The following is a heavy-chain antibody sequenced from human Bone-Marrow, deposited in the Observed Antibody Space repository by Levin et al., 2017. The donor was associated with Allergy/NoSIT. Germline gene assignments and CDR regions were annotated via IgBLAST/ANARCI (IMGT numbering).Heavy chain of an antibody. V-gene: IGHV3-48*01. Sequence: PGESLKISCAASGFTFSSYSMNWVRQAPGKGLEWVSYISSSSSTIYYADSVKGRFTISRDNAKNSLYLQMNSLRAEDTAVYYCARDRCSGGSCYADAFDSWGQGTMVTVSS. CDR3: ARDRCSGGSCYADAFDS. CDR2: ISSSSSTI. J-gene: IGHJ3*02. D-gene: IGHD2-15*01. CDR1: GFTFSSYS.